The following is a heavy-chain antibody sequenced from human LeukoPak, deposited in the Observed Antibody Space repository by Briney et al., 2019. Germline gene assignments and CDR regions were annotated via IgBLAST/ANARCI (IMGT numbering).Heavy chain of an antibody. V-gene: IGHV3-21*01. CDR1: GFTFSSYS. CDR2: ISSSSSYI. Sequence: PGGSLRLSCAASGFTFSSYSMNWVRQAPGKGLEWVSSISSSSSYIYYADSVKGRFTISRDNAKNSLYLQMNSLRAEDTAVYYCVADYYDSSGTSGGAFDIWGQGTMVTVSS. CDR3: VADYYDSSGTSGGAFDI. J-gene: IGHJ3*02. D-gene: IGHD3-22*01.